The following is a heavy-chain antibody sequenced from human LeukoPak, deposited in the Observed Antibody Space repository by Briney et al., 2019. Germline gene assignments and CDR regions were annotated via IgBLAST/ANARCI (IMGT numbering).Heavy chain of an antibody. V-gene: IGHV1-24*01. CDR2: XDPEDGET. CDR1: XYTLTELS. Sequence: SXYTLTELSXXXXXQAXXKGLXXXXXXDPEDGETIYAQKFQGRVTMTEDTSTDTAYMELSSLRSEDTAVYYCATGFRGYHSSSCDYWGQGTLVTVSS. J-gene: IGHJ4*02. CDR3: ATGFRGYHSSSCDY. D-gene: IGHD6-13*01.